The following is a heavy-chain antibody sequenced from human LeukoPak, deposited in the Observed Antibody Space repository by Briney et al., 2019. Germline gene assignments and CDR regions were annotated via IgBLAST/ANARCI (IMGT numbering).Heavy chain of an antibody. J-gene: IGHJ4*02. CDR3: ARGRGWVDH. CDR1: GFSFTAYA. Sequence: GGSLRLSCAASGFSFTAYAMSWFRQAPGKGLEWVANIHDDGTVKNYMDSVKGRFTISRDDARNSVSLQLTRLRSDDTALYYCARGRGWVDHWGQGTLVTVSS. CDR2: IHDDGTVK. D-gene: IGHD3-16*01. V-gene: IGHV3-7*01.